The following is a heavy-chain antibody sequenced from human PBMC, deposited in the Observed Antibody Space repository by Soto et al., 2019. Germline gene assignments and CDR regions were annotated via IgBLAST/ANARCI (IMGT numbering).Heavy chain of an antibody. CDR1: GYTFIHYA. CDR3: ARGTYYYGLDV. V-gene: IGHV1-3*01. CDR2: INAGNGDT. J-gene: IGHJ6*02. Sequence: QVRVVQSGAEMKKPGASVKVSCKASGYTFIHYAMHWVRQAPGQRLEWMGWINAGNGDTKYSQNFQGRITITRDTSATTTYMELSSLRSEDTAVYYCARGTYYYGLDVWGQGTTVTVSS.